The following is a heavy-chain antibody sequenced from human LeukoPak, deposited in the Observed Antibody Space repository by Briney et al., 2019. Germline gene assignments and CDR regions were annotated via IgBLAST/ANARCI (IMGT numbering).Heavy chain of an antibody. D-gene: IGHD3-3*01. CDR3: ARGQGDFWSGSYYYYYMDV. CDR1: GFTFSGYS. Sequence: GGSLRLSCEASGFTFSGYSMNWVRQAPGKGLEWVSYISSSSGTIYNADSVTGRFTISRDNTKNSLYLRMNSLRAEDTALYYCARGQGDFWSGSYYYYYMDVWGKGTTVTVSS. V-gene: IGHV3-48*04. CDR2: ISSSSGTI. J-gene: IGHJ6*03.